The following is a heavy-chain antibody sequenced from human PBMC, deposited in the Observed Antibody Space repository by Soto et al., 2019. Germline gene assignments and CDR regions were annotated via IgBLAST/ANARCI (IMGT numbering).Heavy chain of an antibody. Sequence: QVQLQQWGAGLLKPSETLSLTCAVYGGSFSGYYWSWIRQPPGKGLEWIGEINHSGSTNYNPSLKTRVTISVDTSTTQFSLKLSSVTAADTAVYYCARGGFNWGIAVAGPSDYWGQGTLVTVSS. CDR3: ARGGFNWGIAVAGPSDY. J-gene: IGHJ4*02. CDR1: GGSFSGYY. V-gene: IGHV4-34*01. CDR2: INHSGST. D-gene: IGHD6-19*01.